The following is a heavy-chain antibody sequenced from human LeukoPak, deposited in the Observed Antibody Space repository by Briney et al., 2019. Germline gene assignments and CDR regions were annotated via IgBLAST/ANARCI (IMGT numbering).Heavy chain of an antibody. J-gene: IGHJ5*02. D-gene: IGHD2-2*01. CDR2: INPNSGGT. CDR3: ARTYCSSTSCANWFDL. V-gene: IGHV1-2*02. CDR1: GYTFIGYY. Sequence: ASVKVSCKASGYTFIGYYIHWVRQAPGQGLEWMGWINPNSGGTNYAQKFQGRVTMTRDTSISTAYMELSRLRSDDTAVYYCARTYCSSTSCANWFDLWGQGTLVTVSS.